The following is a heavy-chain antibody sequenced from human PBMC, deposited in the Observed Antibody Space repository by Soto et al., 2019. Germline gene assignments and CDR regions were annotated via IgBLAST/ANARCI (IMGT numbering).Heavy chain of an antibody. D-gene: IGHD2-2*01. J-gene: IGHJ6*02. V-gene: IGHV4-59*08. CDR2: IYYSGST. CDR3: ARHVPYCSDTSHCAYGMDV. CDR1: GGSISSYY. Sequence: QVQLQESVPGLVKPSETLSLTCTVSGGSISSYYWSWIRQPPGKGLEWIGYIYYSGSTNYNPSHKSRINKSVDTSMNQFSLKLSSVTAADTAVYYCARHVPYCSDTSHCAYGMDVWGQGTTVTVSS.